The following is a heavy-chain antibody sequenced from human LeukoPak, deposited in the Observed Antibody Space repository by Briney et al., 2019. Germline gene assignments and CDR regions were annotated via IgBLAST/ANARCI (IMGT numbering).Heavy chain of an antibody. V-gene: IGHV1-69*06. CDR3: ARGIAAAGDPSYYYYYYMDV. Sequence: SVKVSCKASGYTFTSYGISWVRQAPGQGLEWMGGIIPIFGTANYAQKFQGRVTITADKSTSTAYMELSSLRSEDTAVYYCARGIAAAGDPSYYYYYYMDVWGKGTTVTVSS. CDR2: IIPIFGTA. D-gene: IGHD6-13*01. J-gene: IGHJ6*03. CDR1: GYTFTSYG.